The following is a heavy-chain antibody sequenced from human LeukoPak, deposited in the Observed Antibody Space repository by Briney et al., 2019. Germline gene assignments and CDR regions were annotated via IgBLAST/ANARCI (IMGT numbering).Heavy chain of an antibody. CDR3: ARATGSAAAGSGAFDP. CDR1: GGSISSSNW. V-gene: IGHV4-4*02. CDR2: IYHSGST. Sequence: PSETLSLTCAVSGGSISSSNWWSWVRQPPGKGLEWIGEIYHSGSTNYNPSLKSRVTISVDKSKNQFSLKLSSVTAADTAVYYCARATGSAAAGSGAFDPWGQGTLVTVSS. D-gene: IGHD6-13*01. J-gene: IGHJ5*02.